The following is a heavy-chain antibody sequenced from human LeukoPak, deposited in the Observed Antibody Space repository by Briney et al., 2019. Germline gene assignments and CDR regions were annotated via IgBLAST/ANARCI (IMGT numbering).Heavy chain of an antibody. Sequence: PGGSLRLSCAASGFTFSSYGMHWVRQAPGKGLEWVAVIWYDGSNKYYGDSVKGRFTISRDNSKKTLYLQMNSLRVEDTAVYYCARDPGITRYALDYWGQGTLVTVSS. V-gene: IGHV3-33*01. CDR3: ARDPGITRYALDY. CDR1: GFTFSSYG. CDR2: IWYDGSNK. J-gene: IGHJ4*02. D-gene: IGHD5-24*01.